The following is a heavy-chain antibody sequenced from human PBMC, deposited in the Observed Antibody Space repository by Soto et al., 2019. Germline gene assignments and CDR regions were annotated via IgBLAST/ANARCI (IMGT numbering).Heavy chain of an antibody. CDR3: ARVMRGSSGRGYDAFDI. J-gene: IGHJ3*02. CDR2: INSDGSST. CDR1: GFTFSSYW. V-gene: IGHV3-74*01. Sequence: GGSLRLSCAASGFTFSSYWMHWVRQAPGKGLVWVSRINSDGSSTSYADSVKGRFTISRDNAKNTLYLQMNSLRAEDTAVYYCARVMRGSSGRGYDAFDIWGQGTMVTVSS. D-gene: IGHD6-19*01.